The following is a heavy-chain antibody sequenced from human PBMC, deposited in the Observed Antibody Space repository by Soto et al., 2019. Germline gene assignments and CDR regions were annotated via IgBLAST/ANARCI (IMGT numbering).Heavy chain of an antibody. CDR3: AIHHYDSSGHDAFDI. J-gene: IGHJ3*02. Sequence: GESLKICCKGSGYSFTSYWIGWVRQMPGKGLEWMGIIYPGDSDTRYSPSFQGQVTISADKSISTAYLQWSSLKASDTAMYYCAIHHYDSSGHDAFDIWGQGTMVSGSS. CDR2: IYPGDSDT. CDR1: GYSFTSYW. D-gene: IGHD3-22*01. V-gene: IGHV5-51*01.